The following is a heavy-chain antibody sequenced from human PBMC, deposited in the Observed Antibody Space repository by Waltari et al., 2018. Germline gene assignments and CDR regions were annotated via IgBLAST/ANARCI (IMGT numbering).Heavy chain of an antibody. J-gene: IGHJ4*02. CDR3: ARLPVRPYYFDY. V-gene: IGHV4-39*07. CDR2: IYYSGST. CDR1: GGSISSSSYY. Sequence: QVQLQESGPGLVKPSETLSLTCTVSGGSISSSSYYWGWIRQPPGKGLEWIGSIYYSGSTYYNPSLKSRVTISVDTSKNQFSLKLSSVTAADTAVYYCARLPVRPYYFDYWGQGTLVTVSS.